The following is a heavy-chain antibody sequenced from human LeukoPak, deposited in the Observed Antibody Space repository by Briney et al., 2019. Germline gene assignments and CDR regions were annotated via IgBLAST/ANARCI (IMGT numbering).Heavy chain of an antibody. CDR1: GGSFNGYY. CDR3: ARGHRLSGRRPPIDY. D-gene: IGHD3-16*01. Sequence: SETLSLTCAVYGGSFNGYYWSWIRQPPGKGLEWIGEINHSGSTNYNPSLKSRVTISVDTSKNQFSLKLSSVTAADTAVYYCARGHRLSGRRPPIDYWGQGTLVTVSS. V-gene: IGHV4-34*01. J-gene: IGHJ4*02. CDR2: INHSGST.